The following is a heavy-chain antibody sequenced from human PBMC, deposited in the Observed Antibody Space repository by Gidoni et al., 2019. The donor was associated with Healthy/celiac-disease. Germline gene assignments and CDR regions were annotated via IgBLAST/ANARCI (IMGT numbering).Heavy chain of an antibody. D-gene: IGHD3-10*01. CDR3: AKPAIAMVQGTGWFDP. CDR1: GFTFSSYG. V-gene: IGHV3-30*18. Sequence: QVQLVESGGGVVQPGRSLRLSCAASGFTFSSYGMHWVRQAPGKGLEWVAVISYDGSNKYYADSVKGRFTISRDNSKNTLYLQMNSLRAEDTAVYYCAKPAIAMVQGTGWFDPWGQGTLVTVSS. CDR2: ISYDGSNK. J-gene: IGHJ5*02.